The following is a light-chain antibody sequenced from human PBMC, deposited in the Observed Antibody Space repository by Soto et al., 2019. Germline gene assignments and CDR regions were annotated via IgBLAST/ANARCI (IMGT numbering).Light chain of an antibody. V-gene: IGLV2-8*01. CDR1: SSDVAGYNY. Sequence: QSALTQPPSASGSPGQSVTISCTGTSSDVAGYNYVSWYQQHPGKAPKLMIYEVNKRPSGVPRRFSGSKSGNAASLTVSGLQAEDEAYYYCSSYAGSNTVGLFGGGTKLTVL. CDR2: EVN. CDR3: SSYAGSNTVGL. J-gene: IGLJ2*01.